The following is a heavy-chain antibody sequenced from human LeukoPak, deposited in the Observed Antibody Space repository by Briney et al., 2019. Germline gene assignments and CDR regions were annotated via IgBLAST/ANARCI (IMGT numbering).Heavy chain of an antibody. CDR3: ARGGGYYYDSSGYKDFDY. CDR1: GYTFTGYY. CDR2: INPNSGGP. V-gene: IGHV1-2*02. Sequence: ASVKVSCKASGYTFTGYYMHWVRQAPGQGLERMGWINPNSGGPKLAWKFEGRVTMSRDTSISTACMELSRLRSDDTAVYYWARGGGYYYDSSGYKDFDYWGQGTLVTVSS. J-gene: IGHJ4*02. D-gene: IGHD3-22*01.